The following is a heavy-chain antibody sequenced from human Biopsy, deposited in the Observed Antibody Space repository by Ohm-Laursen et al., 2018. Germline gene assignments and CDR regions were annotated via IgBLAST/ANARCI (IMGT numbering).Heavy chain of an antibody. D-gene: IGHD2-15*01. CDR3: GNEVRGRDY. CDR2: INQAGTT. CDR1: GKTFSDYQ. J-gene: IGHJ4*02. Sequence: GTLSLTCSVFGKTFSDYQWSWLRQPPGKGLEWIGQINQAGTTNYNPSLKSRVSISADASKYEFSLRLTSVTAADTAVYLCGNEVRGRDYWGLGAQVTVSS. V-gene: IGHV4-34*08.